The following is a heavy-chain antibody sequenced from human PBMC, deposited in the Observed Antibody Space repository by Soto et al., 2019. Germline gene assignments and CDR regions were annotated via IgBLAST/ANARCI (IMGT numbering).Heavy chain of an antibody. CDR2: INSDGSST. J-gene: IGHJ2*01. V-gene: IGHV3-74*01. CDR1: GFTFSSYW. D-gene: IGHD1-26*01. Sequence: EVQLVESGGGLVQPGGSLRLSCAASGFTFSSYWMHWVRQALGKGLVWVSRINSDGSSTSYADSVKGRFTISRDNAKNTLYLNMNSLRAEDTSVYYCARGGSLNGIFDLWGRVTLVTVSS. CDR3: ARGGSLNGIFDL.